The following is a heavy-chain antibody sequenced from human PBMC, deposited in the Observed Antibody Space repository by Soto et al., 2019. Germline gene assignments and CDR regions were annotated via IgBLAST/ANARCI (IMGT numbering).Heavy chain of an antibody. Sequence: PSETLSLTCTVSGGPITRCYYFWIWLRQYPGKGLEWIGYIYYSGSTYYNPSLKSRLTMSIDTSKNQFSLSLSSVTAADTAVYYCARVGFDWAFDYWGQGTLVTVSS. J-gene: IGHJ4*02. D-gene: IGHD3-9*01. CDR2: IYYSGST. CDR1: GGPITRCYYF. CDR3: ARVGFDWAFDY. V-gene: IGHV4-31*03.